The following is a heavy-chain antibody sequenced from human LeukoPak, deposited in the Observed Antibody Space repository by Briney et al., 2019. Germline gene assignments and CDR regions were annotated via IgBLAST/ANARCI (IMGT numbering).Heavy chain of an antibody. J-gene: IGHJ4*02. D-gene: IGHD6-13*01. CDR1: GGTFSSYA. Sequence: ASVKVSCKASGGTFSSYAISWVRQAPGQGLEWMGWISAYNGNTNYAQKLQGRVTMTTDTSTSTAYMELRSLRSDDTAVYYCARAINSSPRQVFYFDYWGQGTLVTVSS. CDR2: ISAYNGNT. CDR3: ARAINSSPRQVFYFDY. V-gene: IGHV1-18*01.